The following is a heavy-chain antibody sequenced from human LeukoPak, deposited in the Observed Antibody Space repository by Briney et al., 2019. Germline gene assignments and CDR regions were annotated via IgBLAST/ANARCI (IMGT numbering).Heavy chain of an antibody. J-gene: IGHJ4*02. V-gene: IGHV1-69*01. D-gene: IGHD3-3*01. CDR1: GGTFSSYA. CDR2: VIPIFGTA. CDR3: ARDSGGIFGVIRAPDY. Sequence: SVKISRKASGGTFSSYAISWVRQAPGQGLEWMGGVIPIFGTANYAQKFQGRVTITADESTSTAYMELSSLRSEDTAVYYCARDSGGIFGVIRAPDYWGQGTLVTVSS.